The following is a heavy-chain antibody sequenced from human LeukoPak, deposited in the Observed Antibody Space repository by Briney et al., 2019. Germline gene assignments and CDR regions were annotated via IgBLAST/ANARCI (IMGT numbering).Heavy chain of an antibody. CDR1: GGSISSYY. V-gene: IGHV4-59*01. D-gene: IGHD6-13*01. CDR2: IYYGGST. CDR3: ASLYSSSWYDAFDI. Sequence: PSETLSLTCTVSGGSISSYYWSWIRQLPGKGLEWIGYIYYGGSTNYNPSLKSRVTISVDTSKNQFSLKLSSVTAADTAVYYCASLYSSSWYDAFDIWGQGTMVTVSS. J-gene: IGHJ3*02.